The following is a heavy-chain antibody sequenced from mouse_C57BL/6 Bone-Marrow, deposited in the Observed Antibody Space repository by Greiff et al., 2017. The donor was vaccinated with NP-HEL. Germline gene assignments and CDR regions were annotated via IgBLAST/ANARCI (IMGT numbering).Heavy chain of an antibody. CDR1: GFTFSSYA. CDR3: ARERDYYYAMDY. V-gene: IGHV5-4*01. D-gene: IGHD3-3*01. CDR2: ISDGGSYT. Sequence: EVMLVESGGGLVKPGGSLKLSCAASGFTFSSYAMSWVRQTPEKRLEWVATISDGGSYTYYPDNVKGRFTISRDNAKNNLYLQMSHLKSEDTAMYYCARERDYYYAMDYWGQGTSVTVSS. J-gene: IGHJ4*01.